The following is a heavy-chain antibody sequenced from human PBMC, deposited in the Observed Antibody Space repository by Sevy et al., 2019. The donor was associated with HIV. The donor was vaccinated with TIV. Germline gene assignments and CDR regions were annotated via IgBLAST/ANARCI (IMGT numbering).Heavy chain of an antibody. V-gene: IGHV1-2*06. CDR1: GYTFSGYY. CDR3: ANVGGYSGSRGAFDI. J-gene: IGHJ3*02. D-gene: IGHD1-26*01. CDR2: IKPNSGDT. Sequence: ASVKVSCKASGYTFSGYYMHSVRQAPGQGLEWMGRIKPNSGDTDYAQKFQGRVTMTRDTSISTAYMELSRLRSDDTAVYYCANVGGYSGSRGAFDIWGQGTMVTVSS.